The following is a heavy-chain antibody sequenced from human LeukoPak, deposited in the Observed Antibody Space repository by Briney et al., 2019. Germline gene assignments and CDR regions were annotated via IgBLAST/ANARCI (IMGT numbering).Heavy chain of an antibody. V-gene: IGHV3-73*01. J-gene: IGHJ3*02. CDR3: TRTVESDSGSYYDTLAFDI. CDR1: GFTFSSYT. D-gene: IGHD3-10*01. Sequence: GGSLRLSCAASGFTFSSYTMNWVRQAPGRGLEWVGRIRSKPNSYATTYGASVKGRFTISRDDSKNTAYLQMNSLKTEDTAVYYCTRTVESDSGSYYDTLAFDIWGQGTMVTVSS. CDR2: IRSKPNSYAT.